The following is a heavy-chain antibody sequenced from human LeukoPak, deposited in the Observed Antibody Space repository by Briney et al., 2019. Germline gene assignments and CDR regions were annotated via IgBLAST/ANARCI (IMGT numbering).Heavy chain of an antibody. Sequence: GSLRLSCAASGFPFSSYEMNWVRQAPGKGLEWVSYISSSGSTIYYADSVKGRFTISRDNAKNSLYLQMNSLRAEDTAVYYCAGDYYDSSGYFLGVYWGQGTLVTVSS. V-gene: IGHV3-48*03. CDR3: AGDYYDSSGYFLGVY. CDR2: ISSSGSTI. CDR1: GFPFSSYE. D-gene: IGHD3-22*01. J-gene: IGHJ4*02.